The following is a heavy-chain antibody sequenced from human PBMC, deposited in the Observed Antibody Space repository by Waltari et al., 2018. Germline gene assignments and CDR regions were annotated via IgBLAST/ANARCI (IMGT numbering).Heavy chain of an antibody. CDR2: INHSGST. Sequence: QVQLQQWGAGLLKPSETLSLTCAVYGGSFSGYYWSWIRQPPGKGLEWIGEINHSGSTNYTPSLKSRVTISVDTSKNQFSLKLSSVTAADTAVYYCARLDIVGATTAYYYYMDVWGKGTTVTVSS. D-gene: IGHD1-26*01. CDR3: ARLDIVGATTAYYYYMDV. V-gene: IGHV4-34*01. CDR1: GGSFSGYY. J-gene: IGHJ6*03.